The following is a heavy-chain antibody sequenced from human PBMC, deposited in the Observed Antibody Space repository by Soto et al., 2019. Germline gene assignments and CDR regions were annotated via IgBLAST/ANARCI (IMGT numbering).Heavy chain of an antibody. CDR1: GGSISSSSYY. D-gene: IGHD2-15*01. Sequence: SETLSLTCTVSGGSISSSSYYWGWIRQPPGKGLEWIGSIYYSGSTYYNPSLKSRVTISVDTSKNQFSLKLSSVTAADTAVYYCAIGTGYCSGGSCYFTKYYYYYYMDVWGKGTTVTVS. J-gene: IGHJ6*03. CDR2: IYYSGST. CDR3: AIGTGYCSGGSCYFTKYYYYYYMDV. V-gene: IGHV4-39*01.